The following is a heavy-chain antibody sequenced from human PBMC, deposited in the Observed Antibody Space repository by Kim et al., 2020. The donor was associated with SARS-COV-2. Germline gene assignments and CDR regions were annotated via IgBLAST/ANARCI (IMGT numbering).Heavy chain of an antibody. CDR3: ARGGSYRAGPYYGMDV. Sequence: GGSLRLSCAASGFTFSSYSMNWVRQAPGKGLEWVSSISSSSSYIYYADSVKGRFTISRDNAKNSLYLQMNSLRAEDTAVYYCARGGSYRAGPYYGMDVWGQGTTVTVSS. CDR1: GFTFSSYS. V-gene: IGHV3-21*01. D-gene: IGHD1-26*01. J-gene: IGHJ6*02. CDR2: ISSSSSYI.